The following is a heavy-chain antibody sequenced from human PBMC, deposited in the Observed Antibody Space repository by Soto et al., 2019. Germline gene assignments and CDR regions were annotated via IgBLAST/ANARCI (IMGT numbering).Heavy chain of an antibody. CDR1: GYTFTGYY. V-gene: IGHV1-2*04. D-gene: IGHD4-17*01. CDR3: ARDHPPPYGDFGDYYYYYGMDV. CDR2: INPNSGGT. Sequence: QVQLVQSGAEVKKPGASVKVSCKASGYTFTGYYMHWVRQAPGQGLEWMGWINPNSGGTNYAQKFQGWVTMTRDTSISTAYMELSRLRSDDTAVYYCARDHPPPYGDFGDYYYYYGMDVWGQGTTVTVSS. J-gene: IGHJ6*02.